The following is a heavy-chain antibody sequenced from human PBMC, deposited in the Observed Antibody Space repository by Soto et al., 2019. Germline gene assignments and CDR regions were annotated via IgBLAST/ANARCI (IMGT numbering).Heavy chain of an antibody. CDR3: ARGKISIVVVPAAIGGMEV. J-gene: IGHJ6*02. D-gene: IGHD2-2*01. CDR1: GGSFSGYY. V-gene: IGHV4-34*01. CDR2: INHSGST. Sequence: TSETLSLTCAVYGGSFSGYYWSWIRQPPGKGLEWIGEINHSGSTNYNPSLKSRVTISVDTSKNQFSLKLSSVTAADTAVYYCARGKISIVVVPAAIGGMEVWGQGTTVTVSS.